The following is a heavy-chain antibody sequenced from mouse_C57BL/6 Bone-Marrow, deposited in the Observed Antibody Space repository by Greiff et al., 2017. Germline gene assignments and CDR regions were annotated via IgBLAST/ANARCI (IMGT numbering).Heavy chain of an antibody. CDR2: INPNNGGT. V-gene: IGHV1-22*01. Sequence: EVQLQQSGPELVKPGASVKMSCKASGYTFTDYNMHWVKQSHGKSLEWIGYINPNNGGTRYNQKFKGKATLAVNKSSSTAYMELRSLTSEDSAVYYGARWRLRQYFDYWGQGTTLTVSS. D-gene: IGHD2-2*01. CDR3: ARWRLRQYFDY. CDR1: GYTFTDYN. J-gene: IGHJ2*01.